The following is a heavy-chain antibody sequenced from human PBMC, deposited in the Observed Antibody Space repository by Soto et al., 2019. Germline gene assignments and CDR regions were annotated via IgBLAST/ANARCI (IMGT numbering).Heavy chain of an antibody. Sequence: GVLRLSCAASGFPFSSSWMDWVRQAPGKGLEWVANINQDGSQTYYVDSVEGRFTVSRDNAENSLYLQMDSLRVEDTAVYYCSWSLNYWGLGTLVTVSS. CDR1: GFPFSSSW. CDR2: INQDGSQT. V-gene: IGHV3-7*01. J-gene: IGHJ4*02. CDR3: SWSLNY. D-gene: IGHD3-10*01.